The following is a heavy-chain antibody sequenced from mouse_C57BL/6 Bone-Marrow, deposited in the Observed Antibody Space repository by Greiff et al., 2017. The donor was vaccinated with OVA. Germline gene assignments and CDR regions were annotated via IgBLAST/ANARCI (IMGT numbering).Heavy chain of an antibody. Sequence: EVMLVESGGGLVKPGGSLKLSCAASGFTFSDYGMHWVRQAPEKGLEWVAYISSGSSTIYYADTVKGRFTISRDNAKNTLFLQMTRRRSEDTAMYYCARWSYYSNDYAMDYWGQGTSVTVSS. V-gene: IGHV5-17*01. D-gene: IGHD2-5*01. J-gene: IGHJ4*01. CDR3: ARWSYYSNDYAMDY. CDR2: ISSGSSTI. CDR1: GFTFSDYG.